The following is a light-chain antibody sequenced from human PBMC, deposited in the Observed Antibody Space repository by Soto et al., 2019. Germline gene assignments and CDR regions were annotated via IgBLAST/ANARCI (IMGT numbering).Light chain of an antibody. V-gene: IGLV2-14*03. CDR1: SSAIGAYNY. CDR3: RSYTNNTTPYV. J-gene: IGLJ1*01. CDR2: DVT. Sequence: QSVLTHPSSVSASPPPSIPIFCPGTSSAIGAYNYVSWYQHHPDKAPKLMIYDVTNRPSGVSNRFSGSKSGNTASLTISGLQAEDEADYYCRSYTNNTTPYVFGTGTKVTVL.